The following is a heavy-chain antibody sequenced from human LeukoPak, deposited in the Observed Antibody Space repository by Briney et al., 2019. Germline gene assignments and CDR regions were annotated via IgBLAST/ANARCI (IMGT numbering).Heavy chain of an antibody. J-gene: IGHJ4*02. CDR1: GYTFTSYY. CDR2: INPSGGST. V-gene: IGHV1-46*03. D-gene: IGHD3-3*01. Sequence: ASVKVSCTASGYTFTSYYMHWVRQAPGQGLELMGIINPSGGSTSYAQKFQGRVTMTRDTSTSTVYMELSSLRSEDTAVYYCARDGSVENLEWPDFDYWGQGTLVTVSS. CDR3: ARDGSVENLEWPDFDY.